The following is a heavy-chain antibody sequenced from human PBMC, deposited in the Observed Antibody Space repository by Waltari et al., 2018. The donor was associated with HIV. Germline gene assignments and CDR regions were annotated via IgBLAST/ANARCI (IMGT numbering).Heavy chain of an antibody. Sequence: DVQLVESGGDLVQPGRSLRLSCAGSGFKFGNFAMTWVSQAPGKGVELVGYIRAKAYGGTSEYAASVKGRFVISRDDSKSIAYLQMNSLKTEDTAIYYCTRGSGRYEYWGQGTMTTVSS. CDR2: IRAKAYGGTS. J-gene: IGHJ4*02. V-gene: IGHV3-49*04. D-gene: IGHD1-26*01. CDR3: TRGSGRYEY. CDR1: GFKFGNFA.